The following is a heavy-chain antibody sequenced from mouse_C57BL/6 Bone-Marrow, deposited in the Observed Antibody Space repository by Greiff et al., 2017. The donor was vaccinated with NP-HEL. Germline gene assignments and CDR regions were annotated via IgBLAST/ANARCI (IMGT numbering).Heavy chain of an antibody. Sequence: QVQLQQSGPELVKPGASVKISCKASGYAFSSSWMNWVKQRPGKGLEWIGRIYPGDGDTNYNGKFKGKATLTADKSSSTAYMQLSSLTSEDSAVCFCARLLRRRGYFDYWGQGTTLTVSS. V-gene: IGHV1-82*01. CDR1: GYAFSSSW. CDR2: IYPGDGDT. D-gene: IGHD1-1*01. J-gene: IGHJ2*01. CDR3: ARLLRRRGYFDY.